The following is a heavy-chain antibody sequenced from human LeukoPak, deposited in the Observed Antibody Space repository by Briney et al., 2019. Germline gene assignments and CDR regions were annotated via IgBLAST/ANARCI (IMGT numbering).Heavy chain of an antibody. V-gene: IGHV4-59*01. CDR2: IYYSGST. CDR3: ARSYSGYDRGGLDY. J-gene: IGHJ4*02. CDR1: GGSISSYY. D-gene: IGHD5-12*01. Sequence: SETLSLTCTVSGGSISSYYWSWIRQPPGKGLEWIGYIYYSGSTNYNPSLKSRVTISVDTSKNQFSLKLSSVTAADTAVYYCARSYSGYDRGGLDYWGQGTLVTVSS.